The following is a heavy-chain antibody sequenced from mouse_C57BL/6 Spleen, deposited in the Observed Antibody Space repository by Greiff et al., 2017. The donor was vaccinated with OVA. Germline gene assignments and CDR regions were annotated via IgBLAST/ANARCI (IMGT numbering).Heavy chain of an antibody. CDR3: ARDYYGSSSGYFDV. CDR1: GFTFSSYG. V-gene: IGHV5-6*01. D-gene: IGHD1-1*01. CDR2: ISSGGSYT. J-gene: IGHJ1*03. Sequence: VHLVESGGDLVKPGGSLKLSCAASGFTFSSYGMSWVRQTPDKRLEWVATISSGGSYTYYPDSVKGRFTISRDNAKNTLYLQMSSLKSEDTAMYYCARDYYGSSSGYFDVWGTGTTVTVSS.